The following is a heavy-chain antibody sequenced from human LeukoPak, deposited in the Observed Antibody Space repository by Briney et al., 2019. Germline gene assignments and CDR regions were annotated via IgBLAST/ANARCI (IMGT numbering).Heavy chain of an antibody. CDR1: GFTVSSNY. D-gene: IGHD2-2*01. V-gene: IGHV3-53*01. Sequence: GGSLRLSCAVSGFTVSSNYMSWVRHAPGKGLEWVSVIYSGGSTYYADSVKGRFTISRDNSKNTLYLQMNSLRAEDTAVYFCARGLGYCSTTTCLLPFDYWGQGTLVTVSS. CDR3: ARGLGYCSTTTCLLPFDY. CDR2: IYSGGST. J-gene: IGHJ4*02.